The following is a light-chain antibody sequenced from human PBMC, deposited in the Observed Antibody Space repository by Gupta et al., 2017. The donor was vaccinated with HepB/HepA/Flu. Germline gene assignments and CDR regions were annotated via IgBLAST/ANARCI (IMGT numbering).Light chain of an antibody. V-gene: IGLV2-14*01. J-gene: IGLJ2*01. CDR2: DVR. CDR3: SSYSTGTTVI. CDR1: SSDVGAYNF. Sequence: QSALTQPASVSGSPGQSITISCTGSSSDVGAYNFVAWFRQHPGKAPNLIIYDVRHRPSGISNRFSGSKSGNTASLTISGLQAEDEAEYYCSSYSTGTTVIFGGGTKLTVL.